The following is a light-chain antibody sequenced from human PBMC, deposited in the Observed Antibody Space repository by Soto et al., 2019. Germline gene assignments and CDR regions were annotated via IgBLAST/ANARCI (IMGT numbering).Light chain of an antibody. V-gene: IGLV2-14*01. Sequence: QSALTQPASVSGSPGQSITISCSGTSSDVGGYNYVSWYQLHPGKAPKLMIYDVNNRPSGVSNRFSGSKSGNTASLTISGLQAEDEADYYCSSYTSSSTQVFGTGIKVTVL. CDR3: SSYTSSSTQV. CDR1: SSDVGGYNY. CDR2: DVN. J-gene: IGLJ1*01.